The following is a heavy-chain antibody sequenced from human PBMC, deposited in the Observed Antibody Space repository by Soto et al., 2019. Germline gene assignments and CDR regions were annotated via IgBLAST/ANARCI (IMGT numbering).Heavy chain of an antibody. CDR2: IIPIFGTA. D-gene: IGHD3-10*01. J-gene: IGHJ4*02. Sequence: SVKVSCKASGGTFSSYGISWVRQAPGQGLEWMGGIIPIFGTANYAQKFQGRVTITADESTSTAYMELSSLRSEDTAVYYCARDYYGSGSYYNRPFDYWGQGTLVTVSS. V-gene: IGHV1-69*13. CDR3: ARDYYGSGSYYNRPFDY. CDR1: GGTFSSYG.